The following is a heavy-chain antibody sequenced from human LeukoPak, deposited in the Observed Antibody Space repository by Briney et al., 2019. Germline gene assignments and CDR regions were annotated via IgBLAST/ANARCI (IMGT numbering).Heavy chain of an antibody. J-gene: IGHJ4*02. CDR1: GFTFSSYA. CDR3: AKEQGSSGYYFDY. Sequence: GGSLRLSCAASGFTFSSYAMSWVRQAPGKGLEGVSVISGSGGSTYYADPVKGRFTISRDNSKNTLYLQMNRLRAEDTAVYYCAKEQGSSGYYFDYWGQGTLVTVSS. V-gene: IGHV3-23*01. D-gene: IGHD3-22*01. CDR2: ISGSGGST.